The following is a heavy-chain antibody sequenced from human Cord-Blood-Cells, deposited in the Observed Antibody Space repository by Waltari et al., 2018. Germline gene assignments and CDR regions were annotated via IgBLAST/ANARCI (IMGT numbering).Heavy chain of an antibody. CDR3: ARVPRGYSYEYYFDY. J-gene: IGHJ4*02. D-gene: IGHD5-18*01. CDR1: VGSISSSY. Sequence: QVQLQESGPGLVKPSEPLSLPCPASVGSISSSYWSWIRQPPGKGLEWIGYIYYSGSTNYNPSLKSRVTISVDTSKNQFSLKLSSVTAADTAVYYCARVPRGYSYEYYFDYWGQGTLVTVSS. V-gene: IGHV4-59*01. CDR2: IYYSGST.